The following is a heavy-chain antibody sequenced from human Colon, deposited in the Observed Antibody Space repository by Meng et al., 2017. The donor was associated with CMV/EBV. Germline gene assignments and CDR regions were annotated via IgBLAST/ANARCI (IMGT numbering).Heavy chain of an antibody. Sequence: GSLRLSCSVSGYFISTDYYWGWVRQPPGKGLEWIGSIHHTERTYYNPSLKSRATISVDTSKNQFSLSLNSVTAADTAVYYCTRVSYSKSSYYYYGMDVWGQGTTVTVSS. CDR1: GYFISTDYY. D-gene: IGHD1-26*01. CDR2: IHHTERT. V-gene: IGHV4-38-2*02. CDR3: TRVSYSKSSYYYYGMDV. J-gene: IGHJ6*02.